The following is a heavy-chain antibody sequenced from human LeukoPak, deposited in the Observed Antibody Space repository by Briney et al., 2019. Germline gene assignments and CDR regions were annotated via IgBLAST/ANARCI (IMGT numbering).Heavy chain of an antibody. Sequence: SVKVSCKASGGTFSSYAISWVRQAPGQGLEWMGRIIPIFGIANYAQKLQGRVTITADKSTSTAYMELSSLRSEDTAVYYCARDFTPRDGYNYEAYFDYWGQGTLVTVPS. J-gene: IGHJ4*02. D-gene: IGHD5-24*01. CDR3: ARDFTPRDGYNYEAYFDY. CDR2: IIPIFGIA. V-gene: IGHV1-69*04. CDR1: GGTFSSYA.